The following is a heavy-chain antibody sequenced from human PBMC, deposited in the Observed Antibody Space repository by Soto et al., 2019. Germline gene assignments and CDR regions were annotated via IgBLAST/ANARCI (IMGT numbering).Heavy chain of an antibody. J-gene: IGHJ3*02. CDR3: ARESGYCSGGRCYSQAFDI. Sequence: QVQLVESGGGVVQPGRSLRLSCAASGFTFSSYAMHWVRQAPGKGLEWVAVVSYDGRNKYYADSVKGRFTISRDNSKNTLYLQMNSLTAEDTAVYYCARESGYCSGGRCYSQAFDIWGRGTMVTVSS. CDR2: VSYDGRNK. V-gene: IGHV3-30-3*01. D-gene: IGHD2-15*01. CDR1: GFTFSSYA.